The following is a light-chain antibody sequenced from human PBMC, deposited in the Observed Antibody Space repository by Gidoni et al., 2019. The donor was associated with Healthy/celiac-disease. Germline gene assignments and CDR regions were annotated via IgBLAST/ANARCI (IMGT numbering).Light chain of an antibody. J-gene: IGKJ5*01. V-gene: IGKV1-39*01. CDR3: QQSYSTPSIT. Sequence: DIQITQSPSSLSASVGDRVTITCRASQSISSYLNWYQQKPGKAPKLLIYAASSLQSGVPSRFSGSGYGTDFTLNISSLQPEDFATYYCQQSYSTPSITFGQGTRLEIK. CDR1: QSISSY. CDR2: AAS.